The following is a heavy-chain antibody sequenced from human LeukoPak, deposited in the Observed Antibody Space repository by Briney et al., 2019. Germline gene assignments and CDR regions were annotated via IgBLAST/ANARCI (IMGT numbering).Heavy chain of an antibody. V-gene: IGHV4-34*01. CDR2: INHSGST. Sequence: RPSETLSLTCAVYGGSFSGYYWSWIRQPPGKGLEWIGEINHSGSTNYNPSLKSRVTISVDTSKNQFSLKLSSVTAADTAVYYCARGLRRAMALYYFDYWGQGTLVTVSS. CDR1: GGSFSGYY. J-gene: IGHJ4*02. D-gene: IGHD5-18*01. CDR3: ARGLRRAMALYYFDY.